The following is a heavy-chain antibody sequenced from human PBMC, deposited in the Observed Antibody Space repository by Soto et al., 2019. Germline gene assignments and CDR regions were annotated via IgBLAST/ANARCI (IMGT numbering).Heavy chain of an antibody. J-gene: IGHJ4*02. Sequence: QVQLVQSGAEVKKPGASVKVSCKASGYTFTSYGISWVRQAPGQGLEWMGWISAYNGNTNYAQKLQGRVTMTTDTSTSRASMDLRGLRSDNTAVYSCARALGSGNGDSSCDYCGQGTLVTVAS. V-gene: IGHV1-18*04. CDR2: ISAYNGNT. D-gene: IGHD2-15*01. CDR1: GYTFTSYG. CDR3: ARALGSGNGDSSCDY.